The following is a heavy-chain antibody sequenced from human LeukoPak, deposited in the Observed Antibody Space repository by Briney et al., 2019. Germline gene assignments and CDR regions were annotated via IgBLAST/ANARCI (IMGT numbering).Heavy chain of an antibody. V-gene: IGHV4-38-2*02. CDR2: IYHSGST. D-gene: IGHD2-2*01. J-gene: IGHJ6*03. CDR3: ARTEVKYCSSTSCYGGYYYMDV. CDR1: GYSISSGYY. Sequence: SETLSLTCTVSGYSISSGYYWGWIRQPPGKGLEWIGSIYHSGSTYYNPSLKSRVTISVDTSKNQFSLKLSSVTAADTAVYYCARTEVKYCSSTSCYGGYYYMDVWGKGTTVTVSS.